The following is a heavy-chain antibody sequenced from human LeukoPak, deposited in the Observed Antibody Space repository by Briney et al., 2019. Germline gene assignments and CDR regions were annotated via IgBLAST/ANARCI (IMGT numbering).Heavy chain of an antibody. CDR3: AREEYGGNSVMGDY. CDR2: INHSGST. V-gene: IGHV4-34*01. CDR1: GGSFSGYY. J-gene: IGHJ4*02. D-gene: IGHD2-21*02. Sequence: PSETLSLTCAVYGGSFSGYYWSWIRQPPGKGLEWIGEINHSGSTNYNPSLKSRVTISVDTSKNQFSLKLSFVTAADTAVYYCAREEYGGNSVMGDYWGQGTLVTVSS.